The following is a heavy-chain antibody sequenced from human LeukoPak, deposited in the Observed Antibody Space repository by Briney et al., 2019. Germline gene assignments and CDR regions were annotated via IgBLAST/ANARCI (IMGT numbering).Heavy chain of an antibody. Sequence: SQTLSLTCAISGDSVSSNSAAWIWIRQSPSRGLEWLGRTYYRSKWCTEYAVSVESRITINPDTSKNQFSLQLSSVNPEDTAVYYCARLGSGSNYWGQGTLVTVSS. J-gene: IGHJ4*02. D-gene: IGHD3-10*01. V-gene: IGHV6-1*01. CDR1: GDSVSSNSAA. CDR3: ARLGSGSNY. CDR2: TYYRSKWCT.